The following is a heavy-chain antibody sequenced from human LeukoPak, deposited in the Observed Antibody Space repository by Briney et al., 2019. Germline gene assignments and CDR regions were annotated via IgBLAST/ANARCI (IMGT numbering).Heavy chain of an antibody. J-gene: IGHJ4*02. V-gene: IGHV1-69*05. CDR2: IIPIFGTA. D-gene: IGHD3-3*01. CDR3: AREGRITIFGVVITKGYFDY. CDR1: GGTFSSYA. Sequence: GASVKVSCKASGGTFSSYAISWVRQAPGQGLEWMGGIIPIFGTANYAQKFQGRVTITTDESTRTAYMELSSLRSEDTAVYYCAREGRITIFGVVITKGYFDYWGQGTLVTVSS.